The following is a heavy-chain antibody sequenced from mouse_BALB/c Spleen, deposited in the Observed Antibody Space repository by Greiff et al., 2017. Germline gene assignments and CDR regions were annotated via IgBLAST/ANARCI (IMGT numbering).Heavy chain of an antibody. Sequence: EVKLMESGGGLVKPGGSLKLSCAASGFTFSSYAMSWVRQSPEKRLEWVAEISSGGSYTYYPDTVTGRFTISRDNAKNTLYLEMSSLRSEDTAMYYCARGGNYDAMDYWGQGTAVTVSS. J-gene: IGHJ4*01. CDR2: ISSGGSYT. V-gene: IGHV5-9-4*01. CDR3: ARGGNYDAMDY. D-gene: IGHD2-1*01. CDR1: GFTFSSYA.